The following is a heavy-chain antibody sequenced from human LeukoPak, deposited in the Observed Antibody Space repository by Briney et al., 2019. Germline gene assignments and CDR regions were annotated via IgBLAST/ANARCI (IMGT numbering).Heavy chain of an antibody. CDR3: ARDLCSTTSCFDY. CDR1: GFIFSSYG. D-gene: IGHD2-2*01. CDR2: HFASNK. Sequence: PGGSLRPSCVTSGFIFSSYGIHWVRQAPGKGLEWVAWHFASNKYYAESVRGRFTMSRDNSKSTLYLQMDSLRVEDTAVYYCARDLCSTTSCFDYWGQGTLVSVSS. V-gene: IGHV3-33*01. J-gene: IGHJ4*02.